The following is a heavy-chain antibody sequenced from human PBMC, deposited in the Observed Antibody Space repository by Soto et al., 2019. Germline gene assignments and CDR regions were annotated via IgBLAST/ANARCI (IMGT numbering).Heavy chain of an antibody. D-gene: IGHD4-4*01. V-gene: IGHV1-8*01. Sequence: ASVKVSCKASGYTFTSYDINWVRQATGQGLEWMGWMNPNSGNTGYAQKFQGRVTTTRNTSISTAYMELSSLRSEDTAVYYCARAGRTVTTPHYYYYYGMDVWGQGTTVTSP. J-gene: IGHJ6*02. CDR2: MNPNSGNT. CDR1: GYTFTSYD. CDR3: ARAGRTVTTPHYYYYYGMDV.